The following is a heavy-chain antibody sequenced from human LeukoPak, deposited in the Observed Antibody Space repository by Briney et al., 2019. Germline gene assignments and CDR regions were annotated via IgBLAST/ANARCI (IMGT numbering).Heavy chain of an antibody. J-gene: IGHJ4*02. CDR3: TTGRTDGDRY. CDR1: GFTFSYAW. Sequence: KPGGSLRLSCAASGFTFSYAWMSWVRQAPGKGLEWVGRIKSKSGGGTTDHAAPVQGRFTISRDDSKNTLYLQMNSLKTEDTAVYYCTTGRTDGDRYWGQGTLVTVSS. V-gene: IGHV3-15*01. D-gene: IGHD5-24*01. CDR2: IKSKSGGGTT.